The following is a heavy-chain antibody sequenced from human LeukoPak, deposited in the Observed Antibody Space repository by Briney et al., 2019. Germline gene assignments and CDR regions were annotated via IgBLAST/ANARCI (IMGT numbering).Heavy chain of an antibody. CDR1: GGTFSSYA. CDR2: IIPIFGTA. Sequence: GASVKVSCKASGGTFSSYAISWVRQAPGQGLEWMGVIIPIFGTANYAQKFQGRVTITADESTTTAYMELSSLRSEDTAVYYCGTPHKYYDIWRGYCPFDNWGQGTLVTVSS. D-gene: IGHD3-3*01. V-gene: IGHV1-69*01. CDR3: GTPHKYYDIWRGYCPFDN. J-gene: IGHJ4*02.